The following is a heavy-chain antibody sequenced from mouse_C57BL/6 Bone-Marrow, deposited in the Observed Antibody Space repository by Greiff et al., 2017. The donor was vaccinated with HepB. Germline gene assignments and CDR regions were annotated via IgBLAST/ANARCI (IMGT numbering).Heavy chain of an antibody. J-gene: IGHJ2*01. V-gene: IGHV7-1*01. D-gene: IGHD2-5*01. Sequence: EVKLVESGGGLVQSGRSLRLSCATSGFTFSDFYMEWVRQAPGKGLEWIAASRNKANDYTTEYSASVKGRFIVCRDTSQSILYLQMNALRAEDTAIYVYARDSSYYSNYLYYFDYWGHGATLTVYS. CDR2: SRNKANDYTT. CDR3: ARDSSYYSNYLYYFDY. CDR1: GFTFSDFY.